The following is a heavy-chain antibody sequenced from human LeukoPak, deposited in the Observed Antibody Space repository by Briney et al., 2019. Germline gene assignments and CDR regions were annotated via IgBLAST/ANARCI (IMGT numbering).Heavy chain of an antibody. D-gene: IGHD2-2*01. J-gene: IGHJ5*02. CDR2: IKTDGSEK. CDR1: GFSFSDAW. Sequence: QPGGSLRLSCAASGFSFSDAWMGWVRQAPGKGLQWVANIKTDGSEKYYVDSVKGRFTISRDNAKNSLYLQMNSLRAEDTAVYYCITLSPAGHTVSWGQGTLVTVSS. CDR3: ITLSPAGHTVS. V-gene: IGHV3-7*01.